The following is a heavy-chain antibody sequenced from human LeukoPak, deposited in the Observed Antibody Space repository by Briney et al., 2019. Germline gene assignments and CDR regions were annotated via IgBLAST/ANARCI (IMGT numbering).Heavy chain of an antibody. J-gene: IGHJ4*02. CDR2: ISGSGGST. Sequence: PGGSLRLSCAASGFTFSRYDMSWVRQAPGKGLEWVSAISGSGGSTYYADSVKGRFTISRDNSKNTVYLQMNSLRAEDTAVYYCATYRQVLLPFESWGQGTLVTVSS. CDR1: GFTFSRYD. V-gene: IGHV3-23*01. CDR3: ATYRQVLLPFES. D-gene: IGHD2-8*02.